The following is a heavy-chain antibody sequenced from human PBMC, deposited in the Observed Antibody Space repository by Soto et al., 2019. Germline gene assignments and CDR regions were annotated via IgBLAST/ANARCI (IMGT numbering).Heavy chain of an antibody. Sequence: QVQLQESGPGLVKPSETLSLTCTVSGGSVSSGSYYWSWIRQPPGKGLEWIGYIYYSGSTNYNPSLKSRVTISVDTSKNQFSLKLSSVTAADTAVYYCARDSWRAGSYWYFDLWGRGTLVTVSS. CDR1: GGSVSSGSYY. CDR2: IYYSGST. CDR3: ARDSWRAGSYWYFDL. V-gene: IGHV4-61*01. D-gene: IGHD3-10*01. J-gene: IGHJ2*01.